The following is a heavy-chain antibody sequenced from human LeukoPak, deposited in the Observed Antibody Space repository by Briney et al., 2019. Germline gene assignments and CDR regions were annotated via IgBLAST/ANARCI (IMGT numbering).Heavy chain of an antibody. CDR2: IKQDGSEI. D-gene: IGHD2-15*01. J-gene: IGHJ4*02. Sequence: GGSLRLSCAASGFTFSSYWMHWVRQTPGKGLEWVANIKQDGSEISYVDSVKGRFTISRDNAKNSLYLRMNSLRAEDTAVYYCVRGNPFGGYWGQGTLVTVSS. V-gene: IGHV3-7*03. CDR1: GFTFSSYW. CDR3: VRGNPFGGY.